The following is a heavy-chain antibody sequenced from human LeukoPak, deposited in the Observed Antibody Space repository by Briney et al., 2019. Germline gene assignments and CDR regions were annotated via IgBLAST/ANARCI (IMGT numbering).Heavy chain of an antibody. Sequence: SQTLSLTCTVSGGSISSGSYYWSWIRQPAGKGLEWIGRIYTSGSTNYNPSLKSRVTISVDTSKNQFSLKLSSVTAADTAVYYCARIVPLYYYDSSGYYYDWGQGTLVTVSS. CDR2: IYTSGST. D-gene: IGHD3-22*01. J-gene: IGHJ4*02. CDR1: GGSISSGSYY. CDR3: ARIVPLYYYDSSGYYYD. V-gene: IGHV4-61*02.